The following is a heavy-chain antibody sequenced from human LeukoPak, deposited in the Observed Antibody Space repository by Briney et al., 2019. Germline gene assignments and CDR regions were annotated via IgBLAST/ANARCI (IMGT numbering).Heavy chain of an antibody. J-gene: IGHJ4*02. CDR2: ISSDGSNK. CDR1: GITFSSYA. CDR3: ARPADSGENSYGPGFDY. Sequence: GGSLRLSCAASGITFSSYAMHWVRQAPGKGLEWVTIISSDGSNKYYADSVKGRFTISRDNSKNTLYLQMDSLRAEDTALYYCARPADSGENSYGPGFDYWGQGTLVTASS. D-gene: IGHD3-16*01. V-gene: IGHV3-30*04.